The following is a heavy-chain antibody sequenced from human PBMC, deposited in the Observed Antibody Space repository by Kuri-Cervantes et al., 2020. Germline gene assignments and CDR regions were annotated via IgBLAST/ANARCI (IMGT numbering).Heavy chain of an antibody. CDR1: GFTFSSYW. CDR3: ASGGNSHFDY. V-gene: IGHV3-7*01. Sequence: GGSLRLSCAASGFTFSSYWMSWVRQAPGKGLEWVANIKQDGSEKYYVDSVKGRFTISRDNSKNTLYLQMNSLRAEDTAVYYCASGGNSHFDYWGQGTLVTVSS. CDR2: IKQDGSEK. J-gene: IGHJ4*02. D-gene: IGHD4-23*01.